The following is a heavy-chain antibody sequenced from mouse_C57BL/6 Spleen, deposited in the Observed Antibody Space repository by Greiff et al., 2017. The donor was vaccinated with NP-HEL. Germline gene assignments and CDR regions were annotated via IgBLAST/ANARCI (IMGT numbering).Heavy chain of an antibody. CDR2: IYPGDGDT. J-gene: IGHJ3*01. CDR3: ARGNLFGLAY. CDR1: GYAFSSSW. Sequence: QVQLQQSGPELVKPGASVKISCKASGYAFSSSWMNWVKQRPGKGLEWIGRIYPGDGDTNYNGKFKGKATLTVDKSSSTAYMQLSSLTSEDSAVYYCARGNLFGLAYWGQGTLVTVSA. D-gene: IGHD1-1*01. V-gene: IGHV1-82*01.